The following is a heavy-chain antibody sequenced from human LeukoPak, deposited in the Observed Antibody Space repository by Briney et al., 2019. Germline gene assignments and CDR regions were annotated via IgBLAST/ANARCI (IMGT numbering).Heavy chain of an antibody. Sequence: SQTLSLTCTVSGGSISSGDYYWSWIRQPPGKGLEWIGYIYYSGSTYYNPSLKSRVTISVDTSKNQFSLKLNSVTAADTAVYYCARDKGHLYGSGSYYPFYYWGQGTLVTVSS. CDR2: IYYSGST. CDR1: GGSISSGDYY. CDR3: ARDKGHLYGSGSYYPFYY. D-gene: IGHD3-10*01. J-gene: IGHJ4*02. V-gene: IGHV4-30-4*01.